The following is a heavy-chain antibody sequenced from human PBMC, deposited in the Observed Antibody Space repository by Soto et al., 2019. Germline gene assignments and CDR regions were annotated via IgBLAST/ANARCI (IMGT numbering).Heavy chain of an antibody. V-gene: IGHV4-61*08. Sequence: SETLSLTCTVSGGSISSGGYYWSWIRQSPGKGLEWIGYIYYSGSTYYNPSLKSRVAISLDTSKNQFSLRLTSVTAADTAVYFCARVRTEYAGLDYWGQGTLVTVSS. CDR1: GGSISSGGYY. CDR2: IYYSGST. J-gene: IGHJ4*02. CDR3: ARVRTEYAGLDY. D-gene: IGHD2-2*01.